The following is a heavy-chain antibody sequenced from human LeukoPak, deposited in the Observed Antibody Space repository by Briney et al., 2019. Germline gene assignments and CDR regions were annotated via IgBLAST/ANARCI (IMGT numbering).Heavy chain of an antibody. D-gene: IGHD3-10*01. Sequence: GGSLRLSCAVSGFTFTTYGMHWVRQAPGKGLEWVALISFDGSEKYYADSVKGRFTISRDDSKNTLYLQMNSVRVEDTAVYFCARDGKMFRGPMIMRHFDYWGQGTLVTVSS. CDR3: ARDGKMFRGPMIMRHFDY. CDR1: GFTFTTYG. V-gene: IGHV3-30*03. CDR2: ISFDGSEK. J-gene: IGHJ4*02.